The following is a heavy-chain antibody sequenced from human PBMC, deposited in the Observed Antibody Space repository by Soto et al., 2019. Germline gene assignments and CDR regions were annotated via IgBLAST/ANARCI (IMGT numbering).Heavy chain of an antibody. CDR3: ARDNSYGGWYSGGNWFDP. J-gene: IGHJ5*02. CDR2: INAGNGNT. Sequence: GASVKVSCKASGYTFTSYAMHWVRQAPGHRLEWMGWINAGNGNTKYSQKFQGRVTITRDTSASTAYMELSSLRSEDTAVYYCARDNSYGGWYSGGNWFDPWGQGTLVTVSS. D-gene: IGHD6-19*01. CDR1: GYTFTSYA. V-gene: IGHV1-3*01.